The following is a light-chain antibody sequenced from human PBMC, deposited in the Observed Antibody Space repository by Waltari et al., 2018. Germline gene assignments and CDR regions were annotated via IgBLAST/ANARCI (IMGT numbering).Light chain of an antibody. Sequence: QSVLTQPPSASGTPGQRVTISCSGRSSNLGSNYVYWYQQLPGTAPKLLIDRNNQRPSGVPDGFSGSKSGTSASLAISGLRSEDEADYYCAAWDDSLSGPVFGGGTKLTVL. CDR1: SSNLGSNY. CDR3: AAWDDSLSGPV. J-gene: IGLJ2*01. V-gene: IGLV1-47*01. CDR2: RNN.